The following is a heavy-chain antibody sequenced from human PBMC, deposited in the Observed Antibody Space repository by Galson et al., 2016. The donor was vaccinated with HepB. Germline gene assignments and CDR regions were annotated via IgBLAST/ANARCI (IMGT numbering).Heavy chain of an antibody. D-gene: IGHD2-2*01. V-gene: IGHV5-51*01. CDR2: IYPGDSDT. J-gene: IGHJ4*02. CDR3: AAQGGTSFDY. Sequence: QSGAEVKKPGESLKISCRASGYSFNDYWIGWVRQVPGKGLEWMAIIYPGDSDTRYNPSFQGQVTISADTSITTAYLQWNSLKASDTAIYYCAAQGGTSFDYWGQGTLVTVSS. CDR1: GYSFNDYW.